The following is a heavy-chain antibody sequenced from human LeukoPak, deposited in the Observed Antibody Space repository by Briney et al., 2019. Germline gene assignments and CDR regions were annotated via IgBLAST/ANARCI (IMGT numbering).Heavy chain of an antibody. CDR1: GFTFSSYS. V-gene: IGHV3-21*01. D-gene: IGHD2-2*01. Sequence: GGSLRLSCAASGFTFSSYSMNWVRQAPGKGLEWVSSISSSSSYIYYADSVTGRFTISRDNAKNSLYLQMNSLRAEDTAVYYCARDMGGAGCSSTSCYSDFDYWGQGTLVTVSS. J-gene: IGHJ4*02. CDR3: ARDMGGAGCSSTSCYSDFDY. CDR2: ISSSSSYI.